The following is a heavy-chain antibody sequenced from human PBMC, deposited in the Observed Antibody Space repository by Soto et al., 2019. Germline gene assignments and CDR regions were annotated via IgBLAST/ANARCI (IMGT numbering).Heavy chain of an antibody. CDR3: ARSPGEQLVLGAFDI. CDR2: IYYSGST. Sequence: QVQLQESGPGLVKPSQTLSLTCTVSGGSISSGGYYWSWIRQHPGKGLEWIGYIYYSGSTYYNPSLKSRVTISGDTSKNQFSLKLSSVTAADTAVYYCARSPGEQLVLGAFDIWGQGTMVTVSS. V-gene: IGHV4-31*03. J-gene: IGHJ3*02. CDR1: GGSISSGGYY. D-gene: IGHD6-13*01.